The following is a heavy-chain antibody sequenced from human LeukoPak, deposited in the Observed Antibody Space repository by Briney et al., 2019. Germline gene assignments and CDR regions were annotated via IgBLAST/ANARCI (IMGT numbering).Heavy chain of an antibody. CDR2: INHSGST. CDR1: GGSFSVYY. D-gene: IGHD3-3*01. Sequence: PSETLSLTCAVYGGSFSVYYWSWIRQPPGKGLERIGEINHSGSTNYNPSLKSRVTISVDTSKNQFSLKLSSVTAADTAVYYCARGRTILPYIQKTNWFDPWGQGTLVTVSS. CDR3: ARGRTILPYIQKTNWFDP. V-gene: IGHV4-34*01. J-gene: IGHJ5*02.